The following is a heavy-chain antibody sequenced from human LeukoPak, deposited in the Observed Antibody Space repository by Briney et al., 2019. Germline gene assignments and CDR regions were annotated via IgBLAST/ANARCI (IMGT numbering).Heavy chain of an antibody. CDR2: INSDGSST. J-gene: IGHJ6*03. Sequence: GGSLRLSCAASGFTFSSYWMHWVRQAPEKGLVWVSRINSDGSSTSYADSVKGRFTISRDNAKNTLYLQMNSLRAEDTAVYYCARVVEEYCNGGSCYSFDYYYMDVWGKGTTVTISS. D-gene: IGHD2-15*01. CDR1: GFTFSSYW. V-gene: IGHV3-74*01. CDR3: ARVVEEYCNGGSCYSFDYYYMDV.